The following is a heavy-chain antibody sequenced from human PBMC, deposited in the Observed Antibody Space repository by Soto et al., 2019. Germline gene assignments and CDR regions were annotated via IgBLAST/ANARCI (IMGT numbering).Heavy chain of an antibody. CDR2: INHSGST. D-gene: IGHD4-17*01. V-gene: IGHV4-34*01. CDR3: ASLPYGDYVDY. CDR1: GGSFSGYY. J-gene: IGHJ4*02. Sequence: LSLTCAVYGGSFSGYYWSWIRQPPGKGLEWIGEINHSGSTNYNPSLKSRVTISVDTSKNQFSLKLSSVTAADTAVYYCASLPYGDYVDYWGQGTLVTVSS.